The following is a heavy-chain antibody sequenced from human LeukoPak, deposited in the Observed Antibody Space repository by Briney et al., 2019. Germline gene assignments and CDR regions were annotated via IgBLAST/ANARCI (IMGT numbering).Heavy chain of an antibody. CDR3: ARRNYDRAFDY. J-gene: IGHJ4*02. V-gene: IGHV7-4-1*02. D-gene: IGHD3-22*01. Sequence: GASVKVSCKASGYTFTSYGISWVRQAPGQGLEWMGWINTNTGNPTYAQGFTGRFVFSLDTSVSTAYLQISSLKAEDTAVYCCARRNYDRAFDYWGQGTLVTVSS. CDR1: GYTFTSYG. CDR2: INTNTGNP.